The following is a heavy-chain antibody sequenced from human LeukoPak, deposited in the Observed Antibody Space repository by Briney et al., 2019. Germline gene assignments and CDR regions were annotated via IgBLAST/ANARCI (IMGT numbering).Heavy chain of an antibody. CDR3: ARGGLYTPEYPLDI. CDR2: MFYSGGT. J-gene: IGHJ3*02. V-gene: IGHV4-59*01. Sequence: TWETLSLTCTVSGGSISSYYWSWIRQPPGKGLEWIAYMFYSGGTNYIPSLKSRVTISVDTSKNQFSLKLSSVTAADSAVYYCARGGLYTPEYPLDIWGQRTMVTVSS. D-gene: IGHD2/OR15-2a*01. CDR1: GGSISSYY.